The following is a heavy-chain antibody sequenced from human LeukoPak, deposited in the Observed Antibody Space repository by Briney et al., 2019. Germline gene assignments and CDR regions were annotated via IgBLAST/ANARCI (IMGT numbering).Heavy chain of an antibody. CDR3: ARVDWSGYGIWNGPNWFDP. Sequence: GGSLRLSCAASGFTFSSYWMHWVRQAPGKGPVWVSRVDVHGQGTAYADSVKGRFTISRDNAKNTLYLQMNSLRVEDTALYYCARVDWSGYGIWNGPNWFDPWGQGTLVTVSS. CDR1: GFTFSSYW. D-gene: IGHD3-3*01. J-gene: IGHJ5*02. V-gene: IGHV3-74*01. CDR2: VDVHGQGT.